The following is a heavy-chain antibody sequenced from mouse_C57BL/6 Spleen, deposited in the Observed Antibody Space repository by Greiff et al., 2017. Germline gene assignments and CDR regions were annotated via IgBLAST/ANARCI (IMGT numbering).Heavy chain of an antibody. V-gene: IGHV1-72*01. CDR1: GYTFTSYW. J-gene: IGHJ1*03. CDR2: IDPNSGGT. D-gene: IGHD1-1*01. Sequence: QVQLQQPGAELVKPGASVKLSCKASGYTFTSYWMHWVKQRPGRGLEWIGRIDPNSGGTKYNEKFKSKATLTVDKPSSTAYMQLSSLTSEDSAVYYWARSGGIITTVKGYFEGWGTGATVTVSS. CDR3: ARSGGIITTVKGYFEG.